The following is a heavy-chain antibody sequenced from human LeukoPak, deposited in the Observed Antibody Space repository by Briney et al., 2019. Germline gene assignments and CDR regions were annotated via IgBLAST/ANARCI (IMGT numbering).Heavy chain of an antibody. Sequence: AGGSLRLSCAASGFTFSSYAMSWVRQAPGQGLEWVSVISGSGGSTYYADPVKGRLTISRDNSKNTLYLQMNSLIAEDAAVYYCAKIVARNFDYWPQGPLVTVPS. V-gene: IGHV3-23*01. J-gene: IGHJ4*02. CDR2: ISGSGGST. CDR1: GFTFSSYA. D-gene: IGHD5-12*01. CDR3: AKIVARNFDY.